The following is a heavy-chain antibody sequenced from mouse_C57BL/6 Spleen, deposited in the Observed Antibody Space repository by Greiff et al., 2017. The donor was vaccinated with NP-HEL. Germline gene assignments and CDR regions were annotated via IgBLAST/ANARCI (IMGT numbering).Heavy chain of an antibody. V-gene: IGHV5-17*01. D-gene: IGHD2-12*01. J-gene: IGHJ2*01. CDR3: ARINYYSYYFDY. CDR1: GFTFSDYG. Sequence: EVKLMESGGGLVKPGGSLKLSCAASGFTFSDYGMHWVRQAPEKGLEWVAYISSGSSTIYYADTVKGRFTISRDNAKNTLFLQMTSLRSEDTAMYYCARINYYSYYFDYWGQGTTLTVSS. CDR2: ISSGSSTI.